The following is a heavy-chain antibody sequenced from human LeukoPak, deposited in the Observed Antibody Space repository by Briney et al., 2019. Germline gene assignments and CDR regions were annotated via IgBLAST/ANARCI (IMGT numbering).Heavy chain of an antibody. V-gene: IGHV4-4*09. Sequence: SETLSLTCTVSGGSISSYYWSWIRQPPEKGLEWIGYIYTSGSTNYNPSLKSRVTISVDTSKNQFSLKLSSVTAADTAVYYCARRQTYFDYWGQGTLVTVSS. CDR1: GGSISSYY. CDR3: ARRQTYFDY. J-gene: IGHJ4*02. CDR2: IYTSGST.